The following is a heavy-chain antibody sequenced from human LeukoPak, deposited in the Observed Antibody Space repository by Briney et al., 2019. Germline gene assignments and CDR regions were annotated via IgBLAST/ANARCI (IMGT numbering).Heavy chain of an antibody. V-gene: IGHV3-13*01. CDR3: VRGASNGFDP. J-gene: IGHJ5*02. CDR2: IGTVGDT. CDR1: GFTFSTSG. Sequence: LTGGSLRLSCAASGFTFSTSGMHWVRQPTGKGLEWVSGIGTVGDTYYLGSVKGRFTISRENAANSLYLHMCSLRAAAPAVYYCVRGASNGFDPWGQGALVT.